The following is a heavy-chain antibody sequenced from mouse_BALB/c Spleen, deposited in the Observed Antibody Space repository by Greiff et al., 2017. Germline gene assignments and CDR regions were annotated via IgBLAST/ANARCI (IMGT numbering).Heavy chain of an antibody. CDR3: HRYDDAMDY. V-gene: IGHV1-69*02. CDR1: GYTFTSYW. CDR2: IYPSDSYT. J-gene: IGHJ4*01. D-gene: IGHD2-14*01. Sequence: QVHVKQSGAELVRPGASVKLSCKASGYTFTSYWINWVKQRPGQGLEWIGNIYPSDSYTNYNQKFKDKATLTVDKSSSTAYMQLSSPTSEDSAVYYCHRYDDAMDYWGQGTSVTVSS.